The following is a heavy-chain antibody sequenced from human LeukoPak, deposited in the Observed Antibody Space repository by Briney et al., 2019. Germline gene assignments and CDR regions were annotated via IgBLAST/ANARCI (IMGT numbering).Heavy chain of an antibody. Sequence: SSVTVSCKASGGTFSSYAISWVRQAPGQGLEWMGGIIPIFGTANYAQKFQGRVTITADKSTSTAYMELSSLRSEDTAVYYCARVVSGRYYFDYWGQGTLVTVSS. V-gene: IGHV1-69*06. CDR1: GGTFSSYA. CDR3: ARVVSGRYYFDY. CDR2: IIPIFGTA. J-gene: IGHJ4*02. D-gene: IGHD3-3*01.